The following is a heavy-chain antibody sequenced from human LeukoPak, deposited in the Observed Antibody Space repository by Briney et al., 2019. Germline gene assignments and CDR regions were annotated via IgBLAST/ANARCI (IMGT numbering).Heavy chain of an antibody. V-gene: IGHV1-69*13. J-gene: IGHJ4*02. Sequence: ASVTVSFMASVGTLSSYAISWVRPAPGQGLEWMGRIFPIFGTANYAQKLQGGVTITADGSTSTAYMGLSGLRSEATPVCFCVGPAYYDYVWGSYRFDYWGQGTLVTVSS. CDR3: VGPAYYDYVWGSYRFDY. CDR1: VGTLSSYA. CDR2: IFPIFGTA. D-gene: IGHD3-16*02.